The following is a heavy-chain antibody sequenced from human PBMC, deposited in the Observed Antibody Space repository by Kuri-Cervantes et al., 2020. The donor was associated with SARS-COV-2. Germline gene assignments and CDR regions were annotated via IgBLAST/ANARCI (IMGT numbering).Heavy chain of an antibody. CDR2: IDPSDSYT. Sequence: GESLKLSCKGSGYSFTSYWISCVRQMPGKGLEWMGRIDPSDSYTNYSPSFQGHVTISADKSISTAYLQWSSLKASDTAMYYCARRVGYYFEYWGQGTLVTVSS. V-gene: IGHV5-10-1*01. CDR1: GYSFTSYW. D-gene: IGHD2-15*01. CDR3: ARRVGYYFEY. J-gene: IGHJ4*02.